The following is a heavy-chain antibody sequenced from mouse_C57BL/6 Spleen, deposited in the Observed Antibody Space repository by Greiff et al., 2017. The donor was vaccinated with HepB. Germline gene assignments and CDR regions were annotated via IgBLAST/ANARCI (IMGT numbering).Heavy chain of an antibody. D-gene: IGHD1-1*01. CDR3: AREVLRYFDV. J-gene: IGHJ1*03. V-gene: IGHV1-55*01. Sequence: VQLQQSGAELVKPGASVKMSCKASGYTFTSYWITWVKQRPGQGLEWIGDIYPGSGSTNYNEKFKSKATLTVDTSSSTAYMQLSSLTSEDSAVYYCAREVLRYFDVWGTGTTVTVSS. CDR1: GYTFTSYW. CDR2: IYPGSGST.